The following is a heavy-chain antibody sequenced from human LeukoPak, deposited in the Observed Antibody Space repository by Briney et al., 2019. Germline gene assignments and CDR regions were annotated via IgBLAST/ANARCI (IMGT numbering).Heavy chain of an antibody. V-gene: IGHV3-53*01. CDR1: GFTVSSNY. Sequence: PGGSLRLSCAASGFTVSSNYMSWVRQAPGKGLEWVSVIYSGGSTYYADPVKGRFTISRDNSKNTLYLQMNSLRAEDTAVYYCARDHAAASSYYYYYMDVWGKGTTVTVSS. D-gene: IGHD2-2*01. CDR2: IYSGGST. J-gene: IGHJ6*03. CDR3: ARDHAAASSYYYYYMDV.